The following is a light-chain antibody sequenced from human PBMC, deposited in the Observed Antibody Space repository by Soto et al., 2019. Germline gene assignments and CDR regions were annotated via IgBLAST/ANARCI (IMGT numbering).Light chain of an antibody. CDR1: QSLTNSF. J-gene: IGKJ1*01. CDR3: QQYGSSPWT. Sequence: EFVLTQSPGTLSLSPGERATLSCRASQSLTNSFIAWYQQRPGQAPRLLIYDTSSRASGIPDRFSGSGSGTDFTLTISRLETEDFAVYYCQQYGSSPWTFGQGTKV. CDR2: DTS. V-gene: IGKV3-20*01.